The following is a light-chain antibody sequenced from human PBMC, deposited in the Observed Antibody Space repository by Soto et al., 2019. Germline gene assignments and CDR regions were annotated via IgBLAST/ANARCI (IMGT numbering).Light chain of an antibody. CDR2: GTS. J-gene: IGLJ2*01. V-gene: IGLV1-40*01. CDR1: SSNIGAGYD. CDR3: QSYDSSLSGVV. Sequence: QSVLTQPPSVSGAPGQRVTISCTGSSSNIGAGYDVHWYQQLPGTAPKLLIYGTSNRPSGVPDRFSGSKSGTSASLAITGLQAEDEGDYYCQSYDSSLSGVVFGGGTKLTLL.